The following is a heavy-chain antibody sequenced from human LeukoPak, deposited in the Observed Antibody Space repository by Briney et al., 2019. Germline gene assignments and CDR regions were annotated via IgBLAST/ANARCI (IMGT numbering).Heavy chain of an antibody. CDR2: IYYSGST. V-gene: IGHV4-39*01. CDR3: ARTSQAFDY. J-gene: IGHJ4*02. CDR1: GGSISSSSYY. Sequence: SETLSLTCTVSGGSISSSSYYWGWIRQPPGKGLEWIGSIYYSGSTYYNPSLKSRVTISVDTSKNQFSLKLSSATAADTAVYYCARTSQAFDYWGQGTLVTVSS.